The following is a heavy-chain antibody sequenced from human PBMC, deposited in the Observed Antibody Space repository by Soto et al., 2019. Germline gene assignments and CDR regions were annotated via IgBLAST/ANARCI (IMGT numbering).Heavy chain of an antibody. D-gene: IGHD3-16*01. CDR1: GGSISSYY. J-gene: IGHJ5*02. CDR3: ARLLGEVTTGLIWFDP. CDR2: IYYSGST. Sequence: SETLSLTCTVSGGSISSYYWSWIRQPPGKGLEWIGYIYYSGSTNYNPSLKSRVTISVDTSKNQFSLKLSSVTAADTAVYYCARLLGEVTTGLIWFDPWGQGALVTVSS. V-gene: IGHV4-59*01.